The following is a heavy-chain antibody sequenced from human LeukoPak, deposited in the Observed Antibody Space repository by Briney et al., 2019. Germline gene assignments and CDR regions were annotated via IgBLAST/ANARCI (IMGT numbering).Heavy chain of an antibody. CDR3: ARDREFYDILTGYKVSHYFDY. V-gene: IGHV3-30*04. J-gene: IGHJ4*02. D-gene: IGHD3-9*01. Sequence: WIRQPPGKGLEWVALISYDKSYKYYADSVKGRFTISRDNSKNTLYLQMNSLRAEDTAVYYCARDREFYDILTGYKVSHYFDYWGQGTLVTVSS. CDR2: ISYDKSYK.